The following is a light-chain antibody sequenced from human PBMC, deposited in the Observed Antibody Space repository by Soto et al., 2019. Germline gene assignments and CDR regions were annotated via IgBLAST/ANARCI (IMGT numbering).Light chain of an antibody. CDR2: GAS. V-gene: IGKV3-20*01. CDR3: QQYGGSPRT. CDR1: QSVSTSQ. J-gene: IGKJ1*01. Sequence: IVLTQSPGTLSLSPWERATLSCRASQSVSTSQLAWYQQKPGQAPRLLIFGASSRATGIPDRFRGSGSGTDFTLTISRLEPEDFAVYYCQQYGGSPRTFGQGTKVDIK.